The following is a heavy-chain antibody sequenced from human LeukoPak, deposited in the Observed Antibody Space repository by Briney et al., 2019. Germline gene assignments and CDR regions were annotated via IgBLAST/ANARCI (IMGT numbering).Heavy chain of an antibody. CDR3: ARQVSNWFDP. V-gene: IGHV5-51*01. Sequence: XKGXGYSFTXYWIGWVRQMPGKGLEWMGIIYPGGSDTRYSPSFQGQVTISADKSISTAYLQWSSLKASDTAMYYCARQVSNWFDPWGQGTLVTVSS. J-gene: IGHJ5*02. CDR1: GYSFTXYW. CDR2: IYPGGSDT.